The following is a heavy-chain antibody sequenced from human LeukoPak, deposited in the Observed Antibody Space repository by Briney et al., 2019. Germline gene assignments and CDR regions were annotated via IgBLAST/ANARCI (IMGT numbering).Heavy chain of an antibody. D-gene: IGHD3-3*01. CDR3: ARRSGYSYYGMDV. CDR2: ISGGSTTM. V-gene: IGHV3-48*01. J-gene: IGHJ6*02. CDR1: AFTFSTYT. Sequence: GGSLRLSCAASAFTFSTYTMFWVRQAPGKGLEWVSYISGGSTTMYYADPVKGRFTISRDNAKNSLFLQMNSLRAEDTAVYYCARRSGYSYYGMDVWGQGTTVTVSS.